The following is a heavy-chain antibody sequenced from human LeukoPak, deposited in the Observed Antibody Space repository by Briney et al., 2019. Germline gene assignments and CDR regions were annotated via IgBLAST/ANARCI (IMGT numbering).Heavy chain of an antibody. CDR2: ISGSGGST. J-gene: IGHJ4*02. Sequence: GGSLRLSCAASGFTFSNYGMTWVRQAPGKGLEWVSGISGSGGSTYYADSVKGRFTISRDNSKNTLYLQMNSLRAEDTAVYYCAKDDRLVVVTGTPPVWGQGTLVTVSS. D-gene: IGHD2-21*02. CDR3: AKDDRLVVVTGTPPV. V-gene: IGHV3-23*01. CDR1: GFTFSNYG.